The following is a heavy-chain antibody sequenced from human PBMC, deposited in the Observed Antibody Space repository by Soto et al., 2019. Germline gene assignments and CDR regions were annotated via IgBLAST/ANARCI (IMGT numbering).Heavy chain of an antibody. D-gene: IGHD3-16*01. V-gene: IGHV4-59*08. CDR3: ARQPRGWFDP. J-gene: IGHJ5*02. CDR1: GGSISDYY. Sequence: ETLSLTCPVAGGSISDYYRSWIRQPPGKGLEWMGYIHNIGSTVAKSTPKRGVTIAVDTSKNLSPLKLTSATAADTAVYYCARQPRGWFDPWGQGTLVTVSS. CDR2: IHNIGST.